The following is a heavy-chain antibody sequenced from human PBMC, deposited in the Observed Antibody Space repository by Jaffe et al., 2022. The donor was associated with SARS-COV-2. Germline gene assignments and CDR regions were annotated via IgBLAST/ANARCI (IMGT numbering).Heavy chain of an antibody. CDR1: GFTFSSYS. J-gene: IGHJ6*03. CDR2: ISSSSSYI. V-gene: IGHV3-21*01. D-gene: IGHD2-15*01. Sequence: EVQLVESGGGLVKPGGSLRLSCAASGFTFSSYSMNWVRQAPGKGLEWVSSISSSSSYIYYADSVKGRFTISRDNAKNSLYLQMNSLRAEDTAVYYCARNTYCSGGSCYSFFRDYYYMDVWGKGTTVTVSS. CDR3: ARNTYCSGGSCYSFFRDYYYMDV.